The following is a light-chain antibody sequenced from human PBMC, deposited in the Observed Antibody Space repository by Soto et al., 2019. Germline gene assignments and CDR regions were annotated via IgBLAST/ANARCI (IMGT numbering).Light chain of an antibody. Sequence: EIVMTQSPATLSVSPGERATLSCRASQSVSSNLAWYQQKTGQAPRLLIYGASTRATGIPARFSGSGSGTEFTLTISSLQSEDFAVYYCQQYKNGPRTFGQGTKVEIK. J-gene: IGKJ1*01. CDR1: QSVSSN. CDR3: QQYKNGPRT. V-gene: IGKV3-15*01. CDR2: GAS.